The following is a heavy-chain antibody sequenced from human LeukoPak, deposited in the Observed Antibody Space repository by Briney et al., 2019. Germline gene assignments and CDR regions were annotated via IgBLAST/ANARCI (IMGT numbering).Heavy chain of an antibody. D-gene: IGHD2-15*01. V-gene: IGHV4-34*01. CDR3: ARGYLVVVAATLFGY. CDR2: INHSGST. Sequence: SETLTLTCAVYGGSFSGYYWSWIRQPPGKGLEWIGEINHSGSTNYNPSLKSRVTISVDTSKNQFSLKLSSVTAADTAVYYCARGYLVVVAATLFGYWGQGTLVTVSS. J-gene: IGHJ4*02. CDR1: GGSFSGYY.